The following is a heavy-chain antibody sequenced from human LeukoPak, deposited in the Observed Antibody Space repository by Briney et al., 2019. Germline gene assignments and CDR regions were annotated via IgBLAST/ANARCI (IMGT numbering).Heavy chain of an antibody. Sequence: SETLSLTCTVSGGSISSSSYYWGWIRQPPGKGLEWIGSIYYSGSTYYNPSLKSRVTISLDTSKKQFSLKLRSVTAADTAVYYCARVSGYDWESFYDYWGQGTLVTVSS. J-gene: IGHJ4*02. CDR2: IYYSGST. CDR1: GGSISSSSYY. D-gene: IGHD5-12*01. CDR3: ARVSGYDWESFYDY. V-gene: IGHV4-39*07.